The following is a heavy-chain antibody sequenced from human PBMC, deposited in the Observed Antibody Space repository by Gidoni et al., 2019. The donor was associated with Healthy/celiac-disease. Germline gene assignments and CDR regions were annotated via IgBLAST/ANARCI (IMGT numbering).Heavy chain of an antibody. CDR1: GGSIRSYY. J-gene: IGHJ3*02. CDR2: IYYSGST. CDR3: ASISRYDILTGYYAFDI. V-gene: IGHV4-59*01. D-gene: IGHD3-9*01. Sequence: QVQLQESGSGLVKPSETLSLTCTASGGSIRSYYWSWIRQPPGKGLEWIGYIYYSGSTNYNPSLKSRVTISVDTSKNQFSLKLSSVTAADTAVYYCASISRYDILTGYYAFDIWGQGTMVTVSS.